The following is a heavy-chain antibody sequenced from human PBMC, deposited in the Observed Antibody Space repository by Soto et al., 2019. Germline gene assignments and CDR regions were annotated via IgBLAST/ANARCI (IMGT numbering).Heavy chain of an antibody. CDR1: GFTFSNYA. CDR3: ARAGFNYYFDY. Sequence: QVQVVESGGGVVQPGRSLRLSCAASGFTFSNYAMLWVRQAPGKGLEWVAVISYDGSNKYYADSVKGRLTISRDNSKNTVYLQLNSLRAEDTAVYFCARAGFNYYFDYWGLGTLVTVSS. V-gene: IGHV3-30-3*01. J-gene: IGHJ4*02. CDR2: ISYDGSNK.